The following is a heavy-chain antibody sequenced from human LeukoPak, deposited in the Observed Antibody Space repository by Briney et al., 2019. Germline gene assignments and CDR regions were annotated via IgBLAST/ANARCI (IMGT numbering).Heavy chain of an antibody. CDR1: GGSFSGYY. V-gene: IGHV4-34*01. CDR3: ASWGYYGSGSYIPGVFDYYYYGMDV. CDR2: INHSGST. J-gene: IGHJ6*02. Sequence: PSETLSLTCAVYGGSFSGYYWSWIRQPPGKGLEWIGEINHSGSTNYNPSLKSRVTISVDTSKNQFPLKLSSVTAADTAVYYCASWGYYGSGSYIPGVFDYYYYGMDVWGQGTTVTVSS. D-gene: IGHD3-10*01.